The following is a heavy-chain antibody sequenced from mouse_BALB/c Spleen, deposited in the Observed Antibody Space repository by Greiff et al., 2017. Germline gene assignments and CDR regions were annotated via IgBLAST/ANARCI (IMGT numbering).Heavy chain of an antibody. CDR2: ISSGSSTI. CDR3: ARGDGYGEGWYFDV. D-gene: IGHD2-3*01. V-gene: IGHV5-17*02. CDR1: GFTFSSFG. Sequence: EVKLMESGGGLVQPGGSRKLSCAASGFTFSSFGMHWVRQAPEKGLEWVAYISSGSSTIYYADTVKGRFTISRDNPKNTLFLQMTSLRSEDTAMYYCARGDGYGEGWYFDVWGAGTTVTVSS. J-gene: IGHJ1*01.